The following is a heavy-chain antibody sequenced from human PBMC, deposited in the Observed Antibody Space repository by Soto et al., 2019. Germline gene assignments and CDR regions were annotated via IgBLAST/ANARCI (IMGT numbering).Heavy chain of an antibody. CDR2: ISYDGSNK. Sequence: GCSLRLSCAASVFTFSSYGMHWVRQAPGKGLEWVAVISYDGSNKYYADSVKGRFTISRDNSKNTLYLQMNSLRAEDTAVYYCAKDGAIAAFDYWGQGTLVTVSS. D-gene: IGHD6-6*01. CDR1: VFTFSSYG. CDR3: AKDGAIAAFDY. V-gene: IGHV3-30*18. J-gene: IGHJ4*02.